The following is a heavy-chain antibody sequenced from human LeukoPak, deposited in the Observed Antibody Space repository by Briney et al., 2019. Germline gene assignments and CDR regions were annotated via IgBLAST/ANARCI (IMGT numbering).Heavy chain of an antibody. CDR3: ARDVGGYSVNWFDP. V-gene: IGHV1-69*06. CDR1: GGTFSSYA. Sequence: ASVKVSCKASGGTFSSYAISWVRQAPGQGLEWMGGIIPIFGTANYAQKFLGRVTITADKSTSTAYMELSSLRSEDTAVYYCARDVGGYSVNWFDPWGQGTLVTVSS. CDR2: IIPIFGTA. D-gene: IGHD2-15*01. J-gene: IGHJ5*02.